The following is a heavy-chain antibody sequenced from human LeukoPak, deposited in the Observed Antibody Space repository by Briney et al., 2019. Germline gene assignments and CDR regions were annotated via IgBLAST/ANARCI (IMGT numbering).Heavy chain of an antibody. CDR3: AKGDLATVVTRLDY. J-gene: IGHJ4*02. V-gene: IGHV3-30*18. D-gene: IGHD4-23*01. CDR1: GFTFSKYG. CDR2: ISYDGSNK. Sequence: GGSLRLSCAASGFTFSKYGMHWVRQAPVKGLEWVAVISYDGSNKYYADSVKGRFTISRDNSKNTLYLQMNSLRAEDTAVYYCAKGDLATVVTRLDYWGQGTLVTVSS.